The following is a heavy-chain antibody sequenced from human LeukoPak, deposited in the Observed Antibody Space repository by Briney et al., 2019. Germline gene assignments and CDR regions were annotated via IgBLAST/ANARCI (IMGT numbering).Heavy chain of an antibody. D-gene: IGHD1-26*01. Sequence: GGSLRLSCAASGFIVNYNYMSWVRQAPGKGLEWVSVIYSGGSTYYADSVKGRFTISRDNSKNMVYLQMKSLRVEDTAVYYCARVKVGITYWFDPWGQGTLVTVSS. CDR3: ARVKVGITYWFDP. J-gene: IGHJ5*02. V-gene: IGHV3-66*01. CDR2: IYSGGST. CDR1: GFIVNYNY.